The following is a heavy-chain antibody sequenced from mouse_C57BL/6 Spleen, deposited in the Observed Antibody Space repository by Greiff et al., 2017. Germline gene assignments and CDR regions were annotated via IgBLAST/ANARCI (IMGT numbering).Heavy chain of an antibody. CDR2: IDPETGGT. CDR1: GYTFTDYE. J-gene: IGHJ2*01. CDR3: TRLPFYYYYFDY. Sequence: QVQLKESGAELVRPGASVTLSCKASGYTFTDYEMHWVKQTPVHGLEWIGAIDPETGGTAYNQKFKGKAILTADKSSSTAYMELRSLTSEDSAVYYCTRLPFYYYYFDYWGQGTTLTVSS. D-gene: IGHD1-1*01. V-gene: IGHV1-15*01.